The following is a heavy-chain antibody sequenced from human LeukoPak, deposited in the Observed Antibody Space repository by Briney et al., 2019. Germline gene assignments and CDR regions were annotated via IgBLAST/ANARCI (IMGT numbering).Heavy chain of an antibody. CDR3: ARVSGYSSGWYPYYYYYMDV. J-gene: IGHJ6*03. V-gene: IGHV4-39*07. CDR1: GGSISSSSYY. CDR2: IYYSGST. Sequence: SETLSLTCTVSGGSISSSSYYWGWIRQPPGKGLEWIGSIYYSGSTNYNPSLKSRVTISVDTSKNQFSLKLSSVTAADTAVYYCARVSGYSSGWYPYYYYYMDVWGKGTTVTISS. D-gene: IGHD6-19*01.